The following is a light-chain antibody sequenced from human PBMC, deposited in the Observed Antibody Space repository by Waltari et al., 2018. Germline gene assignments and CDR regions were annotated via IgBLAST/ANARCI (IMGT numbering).Light chain of an antibody. J-gene: IGKJ4*01. CDR3: QQYESWPLT. CDR2: GAS. Sequence: EIVMTQSPATLSVSPGERATLSCRASQSVSTNLAWFQQRSGQAPRLLLYGASTRATGIPAKFSGRGSGTEFTLTISSLQSEDFVLYYCQQYESWPLTFGGGTKVEI. V-gene: IGKV3-15*01. CDR1: QSVSTN.